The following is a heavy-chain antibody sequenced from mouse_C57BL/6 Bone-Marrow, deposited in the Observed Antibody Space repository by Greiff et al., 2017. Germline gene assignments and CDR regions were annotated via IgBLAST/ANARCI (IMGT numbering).Heavy chain of an antibody. CDR1: GYTFTSYW. J-gene: IGHJ1*03. V-gene: IGHV1-64*01. D-gene: IGHD1-1*01. Sequence: QVQLQQPGAELVKPGASVKLSCKASGYTFTSYWMHWVKQRPGQGLEWIGIINPNSGSTNYNEKFKSKATLTVDKSSSTAYMQLSSLTSEGSAVYYCARKGDDYYGSSYWYFDVGGTGTTVTVSS. CDR2: INPNSGST. CDR3: ARKGDDYYGSSYWYFDV.